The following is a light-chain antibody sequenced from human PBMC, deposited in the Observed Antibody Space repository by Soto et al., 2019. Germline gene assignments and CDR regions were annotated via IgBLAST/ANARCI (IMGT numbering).Light chain of an antibody. J-gene: IGKJ2*02. V-gene: IGKV1-39*01. CDR1: QTIINY. CDR2: AAS. Sequence: DLQMTQSPSSLSASVGDGVTITCRASQTIINYLNWYQQKPGKAPELLIYAASSLQSGVPSTFSGNGSGTDFTLTISSLQPEDFATYYCQQSYSTPRTFGQGTKLEIK. CDR3: QQSYSTPRT.